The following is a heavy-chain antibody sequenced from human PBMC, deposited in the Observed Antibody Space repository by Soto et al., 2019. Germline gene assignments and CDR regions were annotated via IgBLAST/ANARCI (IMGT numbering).Heavy chain of an antibody. CDR3: ARGNAFDP. D-gene: IGHD2-8*01. CDR1: GGSISSGGYY. CDR2: IHYSGST. Sequence: QVQLQESGPGLVKPSQTLSLTCTVSGGSISSGGYYWSWIRQYPAKGLEWIGYIHYSGSTYYNPSLKSRLTMSADTSKNQFSLKLSSVTAADTAVYFCARGNAFDPWGQGTLVTVSS. J-gene: IGHJ5*02. V-gene: IGHV4-31*03.